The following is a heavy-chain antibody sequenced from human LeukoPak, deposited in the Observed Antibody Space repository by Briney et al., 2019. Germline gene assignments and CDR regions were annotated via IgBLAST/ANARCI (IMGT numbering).Heavy chain of an antibody. Sequence: GASVTVSCKASGYTFTSYGISWVRQAPGQGLEWMGWISAYNGNTNYAQKLQGRVTMTTDTSTSTAYMELRSLRSDDTAVYYCARTGFGVVVVAAPSVPFDYWGQGTLVTVSS. CDR1: GYTFTSYG. CDR3: ARTGFGVVVVAAPSVPFDY. CDR2: ISAYNGNT. D-gene: IGHD2-15*01. J-gene: IGHJ4*02. V-gene: IGHV1-18*01.